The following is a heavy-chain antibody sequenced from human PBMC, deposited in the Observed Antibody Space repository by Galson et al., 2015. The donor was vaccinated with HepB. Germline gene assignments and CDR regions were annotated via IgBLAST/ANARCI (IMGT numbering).Heavy chain of an antibody. CDR1: GFSFSSYA. Sequence: SLRLSCAASGFSFSSYAMHWVRQAPGKGLEWVTIVSYDGTKKYYADSVKGRFTIFRDNSKNTLYLQMNSLRAEDTAVYYCSRTYESDWYYDYWGQGTLVTVSS. CDR2: VSYDGTKK. J-gene: IGHJ4*02. D-gene: IGHD2-21*02. V-gene: IGHV3-30-3*01. CDR3: SRTYESDWYYDY.